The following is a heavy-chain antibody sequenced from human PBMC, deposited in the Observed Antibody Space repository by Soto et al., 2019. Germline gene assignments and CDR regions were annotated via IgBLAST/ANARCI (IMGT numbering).Heavy chain of an antibody. CDR2: IYYSGGT. CDR1: GGSISSYY. V-gene: IGHV4-59*08. J-gene: IGHJ4*02. Sequence: QVQLQESGPGLVKPSQTLSLTCTVSGGSISSYYWSWIRQPPGKGLEWIGYIYYSGGTNYNPSLKSRVTISVDSSKNHFSLKLSSVTAADTAVYYCARRYGGNLDYWGLGTLVTVSS. D-gene: IGHD1-26*01. CDR3: ARRYGGNLDY.